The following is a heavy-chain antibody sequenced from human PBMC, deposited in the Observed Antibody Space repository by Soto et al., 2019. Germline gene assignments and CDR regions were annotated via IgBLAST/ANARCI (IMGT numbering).Heavy chain of an antibody. J-gene: IGHJ3*02. CDR1: GGTFSSYA. V-gene: IGHV1-69*13. CDR3: ASRAEHYYDSSGYRNGALDI. CDR2: IIPIFGTA. D-gene: IGHD3-22*01. Sequence: SVKVSCKASGGTFSSYAISWVRQAPGQGLEWMGGIIPIFGTANYAQKFQGRVTITADESTSTAYMELSSLRSEDTAVYYCASRAEHYYDSSGYRNGALDIWGQGTMVTVSS.